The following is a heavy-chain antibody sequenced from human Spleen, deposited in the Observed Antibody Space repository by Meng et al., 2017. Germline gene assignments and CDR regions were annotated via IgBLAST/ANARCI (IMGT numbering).Heavy chain of an antibody. Sequence: ASVKVSCKTPGGTFTNYAINWVRQAPGQGLEWMGRINPNSGGTNYAQKFQGRVTMTRDTSISTAYMELSRLRSDDTAVYYCAREMITFGGVIDTFDYWGQGTLVTVSS. CDR1: GGTFTNYA. CDR2: INPNSGGT. D-gene: IGHD3-16*02. CDR3: AREMITFGGVIDTFDY. V-gene: IGHV1-2*06. J-gene: IGHJ4*02.